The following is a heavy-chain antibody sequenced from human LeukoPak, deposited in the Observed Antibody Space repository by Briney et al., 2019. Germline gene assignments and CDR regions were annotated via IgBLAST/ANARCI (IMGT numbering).Heavy chain of an antibody. CDR2: IIPLFAKT. CDR3: AHDCINGVCDEPY. CDR1: GGTFSSYT. J-gene: IGHJ4*02. V-gene: IGHV1-69*05. D-gene: IGHD2-8*01. Sequence: SVKVSCKTSGGTFSSYTISWVRQAPGQGLEWMGGIIPLFAKTNYAQKFQARVTITKDESTSTVYMEVRSLRSEDTAVYYCAHDCINGVCDEPYWGQGTLVTVSS.